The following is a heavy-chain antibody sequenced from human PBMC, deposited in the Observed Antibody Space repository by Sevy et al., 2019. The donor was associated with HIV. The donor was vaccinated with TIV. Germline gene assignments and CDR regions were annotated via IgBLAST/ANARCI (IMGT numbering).Heavy chain of an antibody. Sequence: GGSLRLSCAASGFTCSSYWMSWVRQAPGKGLEWVANIKQDGSEKYYVDSVKGRFTISRDNAKNSLYLQMNSLRAEDTAVYYCARDRYYYGMDVWGQGTTVTVSS. CDR3: ARDRYYYGMDV. CDR2: IKQDGSEK. J-gene: IGHJ6*02. CDR1: GFTCSSYW. V-gene: IGHV3-7*01.